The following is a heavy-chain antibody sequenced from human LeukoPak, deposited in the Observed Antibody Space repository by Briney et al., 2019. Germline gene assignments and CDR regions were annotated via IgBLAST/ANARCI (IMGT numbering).Heavy chain of an antibody. Sequence: GGSLRLSCAASGFTFSSYWMSWVRQAPGKGLEWVANIKQDGSEKYYVDSVKGRFTFSRDNAKNSLYLQMNSLRAEDTAAYYCAREYSSSSSYFDYWGQGTLVTVSS. CDR3: AREYSSSSSYFDY. V-gene: IGHV3-7*01. J-gene: IGHJ4*02. CDR1: GFTFSSYW. CDR2: IKQDGSEK. D-gene: IGHD6-6*01.